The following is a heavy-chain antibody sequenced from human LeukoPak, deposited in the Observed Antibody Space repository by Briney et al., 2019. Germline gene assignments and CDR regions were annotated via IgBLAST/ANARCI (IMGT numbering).Heavy chain of an antibody. J-gene: IGHJ6*03. CDR3: ARGRYMDV. V-gene: IGHV1-8*02. CDR1: GYIFIDYE. CDR2: MNPKSGDT. Sequence: ASAKVSCKTSGYIFIDYEISWVRQAPGQGLEWMGWMNPKSGDTGYEQKFQGRITITRDSSISTVYMELSSLRSEDTALYYCARGRYMDVWGKGTTVTVSS.